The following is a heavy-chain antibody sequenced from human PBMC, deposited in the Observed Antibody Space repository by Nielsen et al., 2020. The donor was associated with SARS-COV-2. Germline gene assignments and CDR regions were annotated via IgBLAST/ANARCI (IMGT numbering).Heavy chain of an antibody. CDR3: ARAPLGYSYGYDY. J-gene: IGHJ4*02. CDR1: GFTFSSYG. Sequence: GGSLRLSCAASGFTFSSYGMHWVRQAPGKGLEWVANIKQDGSEKYYVDSVKGRFTISRDNAKNSLYLQMNSLRAEDTAVYYCARAPLGYSYGYDYWGQATLVTVSS. CDR2: IKQDGSEK. V-gene: IGHV3-7*03. D-gene: IGHD5-18*01.